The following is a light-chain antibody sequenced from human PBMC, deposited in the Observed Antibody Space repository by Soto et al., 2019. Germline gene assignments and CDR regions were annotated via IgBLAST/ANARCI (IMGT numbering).Light chain of an antibody. CDR2: EVS. V-gene: IGLV2-14*01. J-gene: IGLJ3*02. CDR1: SSDVGGYNY. CDR3: SSYTNSSVWV. Sequence: QSALTQPASVSGSPGQSITISCTGTSSDVGGYNYVSWYQQHPGKAPKLMIYEVSNRPSGVSNRFSGSKSGNTASLTISGLQAEDEADYYCSSYTNSSVWVFGGRTKVTVL.